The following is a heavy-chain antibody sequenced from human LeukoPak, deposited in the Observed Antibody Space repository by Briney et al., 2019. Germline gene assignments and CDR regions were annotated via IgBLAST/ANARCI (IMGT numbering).Heavy chain of an antibody. D-gene: IGHD6-13*01. V-gene: IGHV3-30*18. J-gene: IGHJ5*02. Sequence: GGSLRLSCAASGFTFSSYGMHWVRQAPGKGLEWVAVISYDGSNKYYAGSVKGRFTISRDNSKNTLYLQMNSLRAEDTAVYYCAKDAAAGIKNWFVPWGQGTLVTVSS. CDR1: GFTFSSYG. CDR3: AKDAAAGIKNWFVP. CDR2: ISYDGSNK.